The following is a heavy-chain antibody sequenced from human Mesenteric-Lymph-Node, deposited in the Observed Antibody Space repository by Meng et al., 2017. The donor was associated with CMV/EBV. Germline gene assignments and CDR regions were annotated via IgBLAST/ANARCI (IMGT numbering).Heavy chain of an antibody. CDR2: IYSDGSST. J-gene: IGHJ6*02. Sequence: GESLKISCAASGFTFSSYWMHWVRQAPGKGLVWVSRIYSDGSSTNYADSVKGRFTISRDNSKNMLYLQMNSLRAEDTAVYYCAKDITDFGVAGRGMDVWGQGITVTVSS. CDR3: AKDITDFGVAGRGMDV. D-gene: IGHD3-3*01. V-gene: IGHV3-74*01. CDR1: GFTFSSYW.